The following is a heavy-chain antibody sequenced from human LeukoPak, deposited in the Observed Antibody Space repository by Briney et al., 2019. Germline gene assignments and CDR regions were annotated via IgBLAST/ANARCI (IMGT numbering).Heavy chain of an antibody. CDR3: ARGYDYVWGSYRYKAGSPGPA. CDR2: INHSGST. D-gene: IGHD3-16*02. V-gene: IGHV4-34*01. CDR1: DGSFSGYY. Sequence: SETLSLTCAVYDGSFSGYYWSWIRQPPGKGLEWIGEINHSGSTNYNPSLKSRVTISVDTSKNQFSLKLSSVTAADTAVYYCARGYDYVWGSYRYKAGSPGPAWGQGTLVTVSS. J-gene: IGHJ5*02.